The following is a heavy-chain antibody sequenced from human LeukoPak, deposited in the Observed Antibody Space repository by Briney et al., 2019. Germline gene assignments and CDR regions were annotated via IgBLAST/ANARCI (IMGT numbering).Heavy chain of an antibody. J-gene: IGHJ3*02. CDR3: ARGDDAFDI. V-gene: IGHV3-30*04. CDR1: GFAFSSYA. CDR2: ISYDGGNK. Sequence: GGSLRLSCAASGFAFSSYAMHWVRQAPGKGLEWVAVISYDGGNKYYADSVKGRFTISRDNSKNTLYLQMNSLRAEDTAVYYCARGDDAFDIWGQGTMVTVSS.